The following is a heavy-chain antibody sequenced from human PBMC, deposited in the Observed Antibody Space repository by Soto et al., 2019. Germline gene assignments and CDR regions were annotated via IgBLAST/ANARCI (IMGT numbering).Heavy chain of an antibody. CDR2: ISGSGGST. CDR1: GFTFSSYA. Sequence: GGSLRLSCAASGFTFSSYAMSWVRQAPGKGLEWVSAISGSGGSTYYADSVKGRFTISRDNSKNTLYLQMNSLRAEDTAVYYCSKDLVGVTTAYDYWGQGTLVTVSS. D-gene: IGHD4-4*01. CDR3: SKDLVGVTTAYDY. V-gene: IGHV3-23*01. J-gene: IGHJ4*02.